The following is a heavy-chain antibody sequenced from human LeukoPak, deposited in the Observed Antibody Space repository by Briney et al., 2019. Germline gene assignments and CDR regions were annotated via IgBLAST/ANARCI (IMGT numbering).Heavy chain of an antibody. Sequence: GGSLRLSCAASGFTVTSYAMNWVRQAPGKGLEWVATISISGGSTYYADSMRGRFTISRDNAKNSLYLQMNSLKPEDTAVYYCARVAEAAAFDSWGQGTLVTVSS. CDR2: ISISGGST. CDR1: GFTVTSYA. D-gene: IGHD6-13*01. CDR3: ARVAEAAAFDS. V-gene: IGHV3-21*06. J-gene: IGHJ4*02.